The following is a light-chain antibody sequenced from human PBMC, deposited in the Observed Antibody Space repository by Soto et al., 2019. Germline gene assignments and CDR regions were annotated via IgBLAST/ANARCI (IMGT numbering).Light chain of an antibody. V-gene: IGLV2-14*01. CDR1: SSDVGGYNY. J-gene: IGLJ1*01. Sequence: QSALTQPASVSGSPGQSITISCAGTSSDVGGYNYVSWYQQYPGRVPKLLIYKVSNRPSGISNRVSGSKSGNTASLTISGLQAEDEDDYYCTSPTPGSLYVFGSGTKLTVL. CDR2: KVS. CDR3: TSPTPGSLYV.